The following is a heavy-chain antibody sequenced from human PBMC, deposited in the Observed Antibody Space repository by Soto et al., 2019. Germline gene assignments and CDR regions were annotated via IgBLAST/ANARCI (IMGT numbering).Heavy chain of an antibody. CDR1: GGSISSSSYY. D-gene: IGHD4-17*01. J-gene: IGHJ4*02. CDR3: ARRETRYGGNEHTFDY. V-gene: IGHV4-39*01. CDR2: IYYSGST. Sequence: PSETLALTCTVSGGSISSSSYYWGWIRQPPGKGLEWIGSIYYSGSTYYNPSLKSRVTISVDTSKNQFSLKLSSVTAADTAVYYCARRETRYGGNEHTFDYWGQGTLXTVSS.